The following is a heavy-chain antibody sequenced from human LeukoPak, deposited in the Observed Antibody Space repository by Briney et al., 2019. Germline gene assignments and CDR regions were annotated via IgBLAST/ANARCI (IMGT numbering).Heavy chain of an antibody. CDR1: GFTFSDYY. CDR2: ISSSGSTI. J-gene: IGHJ4*02. Sequence: TGGSLRLSCAASGFTFSDYYMSWIRQAPGKGLEWVSYISSSGSTIYYADSVKGRFTISRDNAKNSLYLQMNSLRAEDTAVYYCARDLPRYFDWKGPIDYWGQGTLVTVSS. CDR3: ARDLPRYFDWKGPIDY. D-gene: IGHD3-9*01. V-gene: IGHV3-11*04.